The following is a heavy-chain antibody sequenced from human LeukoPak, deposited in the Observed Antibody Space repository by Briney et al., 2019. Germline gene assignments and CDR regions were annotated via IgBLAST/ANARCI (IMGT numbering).Heavy chain of an antibody. J-gene: IGHJ4*02. V-gene: IGHV4-31*03. D-gene: IGHD2-2*01. Sequence: SETLSLTCTVSGGSISSGGYYWSWIRQHPGKGLEWIGYIYYSGSTYYNPPLKSRVTTSVDTSNNQFSMKLSSVTTADTAVYYCASLYCSSTSCYTGFDYWGQGTLVTVSS. CDR1: GGSISSGGYY. CDR2: IYYSGST. CDR3: ASLYCSSTSCYTGFDY.